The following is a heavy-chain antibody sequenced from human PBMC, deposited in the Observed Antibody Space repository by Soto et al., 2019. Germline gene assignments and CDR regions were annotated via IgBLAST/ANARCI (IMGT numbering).Heavy chain of an antibody. J-gene: IGHJ6*03. V-gene: IGHV4-59*08. CDR2: IYYSGST. Sequence: SETLSLTCTVSGVSISPYYWSWIRQPPGKRLEWIGYIYYSGSTSYNPSLKSRVTISVDTSKNQFSLKLSSVTAADTAVYYCARVLRERSGFTGSLDYYYYYYMDVWGKGTTVTVSS. CDR1: GVSISPYY. D-gene: IGHD3-9*01. CDR3: ARVLRERSGFTGSLDYYYYYYMDV.